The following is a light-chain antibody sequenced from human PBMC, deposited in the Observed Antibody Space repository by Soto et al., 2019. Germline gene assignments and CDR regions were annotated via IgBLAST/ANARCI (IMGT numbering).Light chain of an antibody. Sequence: EIVLTQSPVTLSLSPGERATLSCRASQSVSSYLAWYQQKPGQAPRLLIYAASNRATGIPARFSGSGSGTDFTLTISVLEPEDFAVYYCQQRSDWPLTFGGGTKVEIK. CDR1: QSVSSY. V-gene: IGKV3-11*01. CDR2: AAS. J-gene: IGKJ4*01. CDR3: QQRSDWPLT.